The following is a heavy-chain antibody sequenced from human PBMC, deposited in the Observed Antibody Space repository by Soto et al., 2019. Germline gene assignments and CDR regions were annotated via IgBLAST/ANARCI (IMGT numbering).Heavy chain of an antibody. Sequence: EVQLVESGGGLVQPGGSLRLSCAASGFTSSSYSMNWVRQAPGKGLEWVSYISSSSSTIYYADSVKGRFTISRDNAKNSLYLQMNSLRDEDTAVYYCARELKLRYFDWSRNNWFDPWGQGTLVTVSS. V-gene: IGHV3-48*02. D-gene: IGHD3-9*01. CDR1: GFTSSSYS. CDR3: ARELKLRYFDWSRNNWFDP. CDR2: ISSSSSTI. J-gene: IGHJ5*02.